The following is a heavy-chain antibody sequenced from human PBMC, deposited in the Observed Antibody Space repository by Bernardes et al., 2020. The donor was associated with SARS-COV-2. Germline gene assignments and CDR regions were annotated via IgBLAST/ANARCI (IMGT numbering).Heavy chain of an antibody. J-gene: IGHJ4*02. CDR1: GFTFSGYW. V-gene: IGHV3-74*01. CDR2: IKSDGSST. Sequence: GWSLRLSCAASGFTFSGYWMHWVRQAPGKGLVWVARIKSDGSSTNYADAVKGRFTISRDNVNNKLYLQMNDLRVEDTAVYYCARGTGNYGDWDYWGQGTLVTVSS. D-gene: IGHD1-7*01. CDR3: ARGTGNYGDWDY.